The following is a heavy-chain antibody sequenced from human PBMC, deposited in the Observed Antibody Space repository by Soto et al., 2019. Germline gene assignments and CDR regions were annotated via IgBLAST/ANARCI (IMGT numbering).Heavy chain of an antibody. Sequence: GGSLRVSCAASGFIFSNFGMHWVRQAPGKGLEWVAVISSDEKIKQYADSVRGRFAISRDNSKNTLYLQMTSLRAEDTAIYYCARGLRSVLDYWGQGTLVTVSS. CDR2: ISSDEKIK. J-gene: IGHJ4*01. CDR3: ARGLRSVLDY. CDR1: GFIFSNFG. D-gene: IGHD6-6*01. V-gene: IGHV3-33*01.